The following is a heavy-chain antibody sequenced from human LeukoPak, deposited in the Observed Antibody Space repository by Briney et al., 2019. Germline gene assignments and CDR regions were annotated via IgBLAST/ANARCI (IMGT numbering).Heavy chain of an antibody. CDR3: LGGVAADY. J-gene: IGHJ4*02. CDR2: INQDASDK. V-gene: IGHV3-7*01. D-gene: IGHD3-16*01. Sequence: GGSLRLSCAASRFSFSHYWTTWVRQAPGKGVEWVANINQDASDKHYADSVEGRYTISRDNAKNSLYLQMNSLRVEDTAVYYCLGGVAADYWGRGTLVTVSS. CDR1: RFSFSHYW.